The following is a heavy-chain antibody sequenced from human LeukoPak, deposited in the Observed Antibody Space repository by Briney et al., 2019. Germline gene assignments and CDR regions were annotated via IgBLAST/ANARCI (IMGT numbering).Heavy chain of an antibody. CDR3: ARHIPFDC. CDR2: IGGSGSRT. J-gene: IGHJ4*02. CDR1: GFTFSSYA. Sequence: PGGSLRLSCAASGFTFSSYAMSWVRQAPGKSLEWVSGIGGSGSRTYYADSVKGRFTISRDNAKNSLYLQMDSLRAEDTAVYYCARHIPFDCWGQGTLVTVSS. V-gene: IGHV3-23*01. D-gene: IGHD2-21*01.